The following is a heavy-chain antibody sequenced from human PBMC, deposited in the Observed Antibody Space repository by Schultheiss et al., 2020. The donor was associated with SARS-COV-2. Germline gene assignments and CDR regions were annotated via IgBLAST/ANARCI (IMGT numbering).Heavy chain of an antibody. CDR3: AKLERSSWSNAFDY. D-gene: IGHD6-13*01. CDR1: GFTFSSYW. CDR2: IKQDGSEK. Sequence: GGSLRLSCAASGFTFSSYWMSWVRQAPGKGLEWVANIKQDGSEKYYVDSVKGRFTISRDNAKNSLYLQMNSLRAEDTAVYYCAKLERSSWSNAFDYWGQGTLVTVSS. J-gene: IGHJ4*02. V-gene: IGHV3-7*03.